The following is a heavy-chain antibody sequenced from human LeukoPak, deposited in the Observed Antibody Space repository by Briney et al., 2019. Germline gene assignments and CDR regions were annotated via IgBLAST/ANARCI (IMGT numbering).Heavy chain of an antibody. J-gene: IGHJ6*02. Sequence: ASVKVSCKASGYTFTSNYIHWVRQAPGQGLEWMGMIYPRDGSTSYAQKFQGRVTMTRDTSTSTVYMELSSLRSEDTAVYYCARDGTRTTYYDFWSGYQQPNYYYYYGMDVWGQGTTVTVSS. CDR3: ARDGTRTTYYDFWSGYQQPNYYYYYGMDV. CDR1: GYTFTSNY. V-gene: IGHV1-46*01. D-gene: IGHD3-3*01. CDR2: IYPRDGST.